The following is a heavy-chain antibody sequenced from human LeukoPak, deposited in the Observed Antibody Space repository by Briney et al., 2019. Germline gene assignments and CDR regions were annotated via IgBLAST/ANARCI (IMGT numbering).Heavy chain of an antibody. V-gene: IGHV4-4*07. Sequence: SETLSLTCTVSGGSISSYYWSWIRQPAGKGLEWIGRIYTSGSTNYNPSLKSRVTMSVDTSKNQFSLKLSSVTAADTAVYYCARDRFRSGWYHFDYWGQGTLVTVSS. CDR2: IYTSGST. J-gene: IGHJ4*02. CDR1: GGSISSYY. CDR3: ARDRFRSGWYHFDY. D-gene: IGHD6-19*01.